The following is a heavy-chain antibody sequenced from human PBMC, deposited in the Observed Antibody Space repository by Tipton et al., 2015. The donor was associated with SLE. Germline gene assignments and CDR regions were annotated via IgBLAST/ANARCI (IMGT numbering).Heavy chain of an antibody. CDR3: ARDGGFMARGLPSRYFNF. Sequence: TLSLTCSVSGGSLSTSTYYWAWIRQSPGKGLEWLGSIHYSGSSYYNTSLKSRVTISVDRSKNQFSLKLSPVTAADTAVYYCARDGGFMARGLPSRYFNFCGLGILVTVPS. V-gene: IGHV4-39*07. CDR2: IHYSGSS. CDR1: GGSLSTSTYY. J-gene: IGHJ2*01. D-gene: IGHD3-10*01.